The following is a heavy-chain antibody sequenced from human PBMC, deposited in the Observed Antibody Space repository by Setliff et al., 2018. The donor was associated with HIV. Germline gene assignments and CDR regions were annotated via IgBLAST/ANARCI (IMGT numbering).Heavy chain of an antibody. CDR1: GGSFSGYY. V-gene: IGHV4-34*01. CDR3: AKAWFGELFNYFDY. Sequence: SETLSLTCAVYGGSFSGYYWSWIRQPPGKGLEWIGEVTHSGRTNYNPSLESRVTTSVDTSKKQFSLRLTSVTAADTAVYYCAKAWFGELFNYFDYWGQGTLVTVS. D-gene: IGHD3-10*01. CDR2: VTHSGRT. J-gene: IGHJ4*02.